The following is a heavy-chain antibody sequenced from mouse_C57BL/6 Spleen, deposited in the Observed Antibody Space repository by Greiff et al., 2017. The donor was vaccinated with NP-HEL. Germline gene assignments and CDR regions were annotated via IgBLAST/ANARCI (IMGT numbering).Heavy chain of an antibody. V-gene: IGHV7-3*01. Sequence: EVQRVESGGGLVQPGGSLSLSCAASGFTFTDYYMSWVRQPPGKALEWLGFIRNKANGYTTEYSASVKGRFTISRDNSQSILYLQMNALRAEDSATYYCASPQYYGSSLYWYFDVWGTGTTVTVSS. CDR1: GFTFTDYY. CDR2: IRNKANGYTT. CDR3: ASPQYYGSSLYWYFDV. J-gene: IGHJ1*03. D-gene: IGHD1-1*01.